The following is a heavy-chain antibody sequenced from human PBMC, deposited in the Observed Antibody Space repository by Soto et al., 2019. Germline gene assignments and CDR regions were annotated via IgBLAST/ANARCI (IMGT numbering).Heavy chain of an antibody. CDR3: AKVRHSSPLGYYYAIDV. CDR1: GYTFTSYG. D-gene: IGHD3-22*01. Sequence: GASVKVSCKASGYTFTSYGISWVRQAPGLGLEWVGGIIPVFGTANYSRKVQGRVTITADESNSTIYIEVNNLRCHDPAVYSCAKVRHSSPLGYYYAIDVCGQGTTVTVSS. J-gene: IGHJ6*02. V-gene: IGHV1-69*13. CDR2: IIPVFGTA.